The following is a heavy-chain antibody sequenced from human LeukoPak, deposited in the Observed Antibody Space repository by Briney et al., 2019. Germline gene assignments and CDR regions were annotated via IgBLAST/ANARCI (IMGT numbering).Heavy chain of an antibody. D-gene: IGHD4-23*01. CDR3: ARHTIYGGNSAFDL. CDR1: DDSISSYY. Sequence: SETLSLTCTVSDDSISSYYWSWIRQPPGKGLEWIGFIYYTGRTSYNPSLKSRVTMSIDTSKNQLSLNLRSVTAADTAVYYCARHTIYGGNSAFDLWGQGTLVTVSS. J-gene: IGHJ4*02. CDR2: IYYTGRT. V-gene: IGHV4-59*08.